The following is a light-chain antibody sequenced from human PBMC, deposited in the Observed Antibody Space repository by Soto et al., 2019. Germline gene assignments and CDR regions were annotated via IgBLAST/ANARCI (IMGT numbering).Light chain of an antibody. V-gene: IGKV3-11*01. CDR1: HDVSVS. CDR3: QHYNSYSEA. CDR2: GAS. J-gene: IGKJ1*01. Sequence: EIVFTQSQDTLSFYPWEVATLSCRASHDVSVSLVWYRQRPGQSPRLLIHGASNRATGISARFSGSGSGTEFTLTISGLPPDDFATYYCQHYNSYSEAFGQGTKGDIK.